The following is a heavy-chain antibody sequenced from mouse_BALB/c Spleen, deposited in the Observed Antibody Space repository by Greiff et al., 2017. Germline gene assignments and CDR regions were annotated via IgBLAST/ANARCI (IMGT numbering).Heavy chain of an antibody. D-gene: IGHD2-14*01. CDR1: GYAFTNYL. CDR2: INPGSGGT. CDR3: ARDRYYAMDY. J-gene: IGHJ4*01. Sequence: VQLQQSGAELVRPGTSVKVSCKASGYAFTNYLLEWVKQRPGQGLEWIGVINPGSGGTNYNEKFKGKATLTADKSSSTAYMQLSNLTSDDSAVYFCARDRYYAMDYWGQGTSVTVSS. V-gene: IGHV1-54*01.